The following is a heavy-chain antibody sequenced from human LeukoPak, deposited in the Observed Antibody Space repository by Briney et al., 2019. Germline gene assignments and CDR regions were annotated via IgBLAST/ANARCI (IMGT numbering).Heavy chain of an antibody. Sequence: SETLSLTCTVSGYSISSGYYWGWIRQPPGKGLEWIGSIYHSGSTYYNPSLKSRVTISVDTSKIQFSLKLSSVTAADTAVYYCARDTAMVYYYYYMDVWGKGTTVTVSS. CDR2: IYHSGST. CDR3: ARDTAMVYYYYYMDV. J-gene: IGHJ6*03. CDR1: GYSISSGYY. D-gene: IGHD5-18*01. V-gene: IGHV4-38-2*02.